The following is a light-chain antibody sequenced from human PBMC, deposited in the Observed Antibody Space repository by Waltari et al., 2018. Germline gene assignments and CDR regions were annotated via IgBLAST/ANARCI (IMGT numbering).Light chain of an antibody. J-gene: IGKJ2*01. CDR3: QHYSGNPRA. CDR1: QSIGSW. V-gene: IGKV1-5*03. Sequence: DIQMTQSPSTLSASVEDRVTITCRASQSIGSWLDWYQQKPGKAPKLLIYKASTLESGVPSRFSGSGSGTEFTLTISGLQPDDFATYHCQHYSGNPRAFGQGTKLEIK. CDR2: KAS.